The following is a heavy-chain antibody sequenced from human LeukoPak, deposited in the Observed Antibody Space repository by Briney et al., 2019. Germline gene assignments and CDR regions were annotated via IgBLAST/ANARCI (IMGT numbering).Heavy chain of an antibody. V-gene: IGHV4-39*07. CDR2: IYNSGST. D-gene: IGHD3-10*01. Sequence: PSETLSLTCTVSGGSISSSSYYWGWIRQPPGKGLEWIGSIYNSGSTYYNPSLKSRVTISVDTSKNQFSLKVTSVTAADTAVYYCARDPYDSGIWGQGTLVTVSS. CDR3: ARDPYDSGI. CDR1: GGSISSSSYY. J-gene: IGHJ4*02.